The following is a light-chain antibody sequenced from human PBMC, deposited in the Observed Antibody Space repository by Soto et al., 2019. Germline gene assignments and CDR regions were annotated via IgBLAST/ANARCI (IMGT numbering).Light chain of an antibody. CDR1: KLGDKY. J-gene: IGLJ2*01. CDR2: QDS. CDR3: QAWDSSGVV. Sequence: SYELTQPPSVSVSPGQTASITCSGDKLGDKYACWYQQKPGQSPVLVIYQDSKRPSGIPERFSGSNAGNTATLTISGTQAMDEADYCCQAWDSSGVVFGGGTKLTVL. V-gene: IGLV3-1*01.